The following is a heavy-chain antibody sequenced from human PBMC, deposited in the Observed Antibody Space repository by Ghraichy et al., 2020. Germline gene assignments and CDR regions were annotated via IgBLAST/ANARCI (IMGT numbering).Heavy chain of an antibody. CDR3: ARGCCRGTLCLTEYYARAV. Sequence: GGSLRLSCAGSGFAFDSFKMNWVRQAPGKGLEWVSYISDSGSTLYYADSVKGRFTISRDNAKKSLYLQMNSLRAEDTAIYYFARGCCRGTLCLTEYYARAVWGQGTTVTVSS. CDR1: GFAFDSFK. CDR2: ISDSGSTL. J-gene: IGHJ6*02. V-gene: IGHV3-48*03. D-gene: IGHD3-10*01.